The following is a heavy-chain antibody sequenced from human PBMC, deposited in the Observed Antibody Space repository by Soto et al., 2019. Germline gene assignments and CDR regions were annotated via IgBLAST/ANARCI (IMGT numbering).Heavy chain of an antibody. V-gene: IGHV3-15*07. CDR2: IKSKTDGGTT. CDR1: GFTFSNAW. CDR3: TTDISLVEMDIIFDY. Sequence: GGSLRLSCAASGFTFSNAWMNWVRQAPGKGLEWVGRIKSKTDGGTTDYAAPVKGRFTISRDDSKNTLYLQMNSLKTEDTAVYYCTTDISLVEMDIIFDYWGQGTLVTVSS. J-gene: IGHJ4*02. D-gene: IGHD5-12*01.